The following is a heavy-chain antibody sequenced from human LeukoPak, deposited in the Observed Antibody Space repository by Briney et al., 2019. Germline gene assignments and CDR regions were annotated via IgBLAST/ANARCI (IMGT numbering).Heavy chain of an antibody. D-gene: IGHD3-10*01. CDR3: ARHGWVRDAKLNWFDP. V-gene: IGHV4-39*01. Sequence: SETLSLTCTVSGGSISSSSYYWGWIRQPPGKGLEWIGSIYYSGSTYYNPSLKSRVTISVDTSKNQFSLKQSSVTAADTAVYYCARHGWVRDAKLNWFDPWGQGTLVTVSS. CDR2: IYYSGST. CDR1: GGSISSSSYY. J-gene: IGHJ5*02.